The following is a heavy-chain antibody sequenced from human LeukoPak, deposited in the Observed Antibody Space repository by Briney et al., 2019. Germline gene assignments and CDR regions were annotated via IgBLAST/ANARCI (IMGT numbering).Heavy chain of an antibody. V-gene: IGHV4-39*07. CDR3: ARSIPAGSYYVKGNLKWVRPLDY. Sequence: PSETLSLTCTVSGGSISSSSHYWSWIRQPAGKGLEWIGEINHSGSTNYNPSLKSRVTISVDTSKNQFSLKLSSVTAADTAVYYCARSIPAGSYYVKGNLKWVRPLDYWGQGTLVTVSS. D-gene: IGHD3-10*01. CDR1: GGSISSSSHY. J-gene: IGHJ4*02. CDR2: INHSGST.